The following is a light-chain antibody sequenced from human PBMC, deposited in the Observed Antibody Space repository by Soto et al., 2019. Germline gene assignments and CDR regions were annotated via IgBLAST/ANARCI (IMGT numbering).Light chain of an antibody. J-gene: IGLJ3*02. CDR3: GPWDSTLNVWV. V-gene: IGLV1-51*01. CDR1: SSNVGHES. CDR2: DDY. Sequence: QSVLTQPPSVSAAPGQTVTISCSGSSSNVGHESVSWYQSLPGTAPKLLIYDDYKRPSGIPDRFSGSKSGTSATLGITGLQTGDEADYYCGPWDSTLNVWVFGGGTKHTVL.